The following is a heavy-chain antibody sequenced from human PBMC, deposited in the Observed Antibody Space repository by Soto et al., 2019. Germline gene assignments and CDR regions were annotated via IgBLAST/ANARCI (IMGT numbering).Heavy chain of an antibody. J-gene: IGHJ2*01. V-gene: IGHV3-23*01. CDR3: FFQAEDGIRDTVPVSAFLLNRSSDL. Sequence: KGLEWVSAISGSGASTYYADSVTGRFTISRDNSKNTLYLQMNSLRAEDTAVYYFFFQAEDGIRDTVPVSAFLLNRSSDL. CDR2: ISGSGAST. D-gene: IGHD2-15*01.